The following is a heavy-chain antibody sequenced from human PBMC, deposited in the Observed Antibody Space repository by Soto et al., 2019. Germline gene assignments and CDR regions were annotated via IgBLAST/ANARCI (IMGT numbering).Heavy chain of an antibody. D-gene: IGHD5-12*01. J-gene: IGHJ5*02. CDR3: ARLVVATIAPYNWFDP. V-gene: IGHV1-3*01. CDR2: INAGNGNT. Sequence: GASVKVSCKASGYTFTSYAMHWVRQAPGQGLEWMGWINAGNGNTKYSQKFQGRVTITRDTSASTAYMELSSLRSEDTAVYYCARLVVATIAPYNWFDPWGQGTLVTVSS. CDR1: GYTFTSYA.